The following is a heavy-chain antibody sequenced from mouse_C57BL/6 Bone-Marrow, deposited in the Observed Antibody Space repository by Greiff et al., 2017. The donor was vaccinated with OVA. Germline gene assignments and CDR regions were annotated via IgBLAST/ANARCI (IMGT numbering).Heavy chain of an antibody. J-gene: IGHJ1*03. V-gene: IGHV2-2*01. CDR2: IWSGGST. CDR1: GFSLTSYG. Sequence: VMLVESGPGLVQPSQSLSITCTVSGFSLTSYGVHWVRQSPGKGLEWLGVIWSGGSTDYNAAFISRLSISKDNSKSQVFFKMNSLQADDTAIYYCARNAIYGYDGWYFDVWGTGTTVTVSS. CDR3: ARNAIYGYDGWYFDV. D-gene: IGHD2-2*01.